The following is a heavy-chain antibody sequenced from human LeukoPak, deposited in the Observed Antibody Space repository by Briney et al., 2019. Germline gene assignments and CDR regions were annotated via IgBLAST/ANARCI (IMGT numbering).Heavy chain of an antibody. D-gene: IGHD3-10*01. V-gene: IGHV3-23*01. CDR1: GFTFKDYA. CDR3: ANGGGGSGNFYYFDY. CDR2: ISGSGTNT. Sequence: GGSLRLSCEASGFTFKDYAMSWVRQAPGKGPEWVSHISGSGTNTNYAGAVKGRFSISRDNSKGTLYLQMSSLRAEDAAVYYCANGGGGSGNFYYFDYWGQGTLVTVSS. J-gene: IGHJ4*02.